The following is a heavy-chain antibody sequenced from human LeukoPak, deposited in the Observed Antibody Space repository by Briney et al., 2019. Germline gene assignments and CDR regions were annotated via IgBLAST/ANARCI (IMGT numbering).Heavy chain of an antibody. D-gene: IGHD2-21*01. J-gene: IGHJ3*02. V-gene: IGHV3-23*01. CDR3: ARFAGHTIIVDSVAPAEGFQPPGFDI. Sequence: PGGSLRLSCAASGFNFPTYAMQWVRQAPGKGLEWVSSIRVSDGARFYADSVKGRFTTSRDNSKNTLFLQMNSLRVEDTAVYYCARFAGHTIIVDSVAPAEGFQPPGFDIWGQGTMVIVSS. CDR2: IRVSDGAR. CDR1: GFNFPTYA.